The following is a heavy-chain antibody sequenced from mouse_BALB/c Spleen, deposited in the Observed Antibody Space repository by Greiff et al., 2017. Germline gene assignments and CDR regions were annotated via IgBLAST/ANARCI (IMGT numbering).Heavy chain of an antibody. CDR2: ISSGGST. CDR3: ARGGGSQFYAMDY. CDR1: GFTFSSYA. D-gene: IGHD1-2*01. Sequence: DVMLVESGGGLVKPGGSLKLSCAASGFTFSSYAMSWVRQTPEKRLEWVASISSGGSTYYPDSVKGRFTISRDNARNILYLQMSSLRSEDTAMYYCARGGGSQFYAMDYWGQGTSVTVSS. J-gene: IGHJ4*01. V-gene: IGHV5-6-5*01.